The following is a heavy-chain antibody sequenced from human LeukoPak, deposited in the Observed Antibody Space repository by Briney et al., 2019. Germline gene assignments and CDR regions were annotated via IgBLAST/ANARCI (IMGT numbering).Heavy chain of an antibody. J-gene: IGHJ5*02. CDR3: AKDQHWNDVGGWFDP. D-gene: IGHD1-1*01. Sequence: GGSLRLSCAASGFTLSSYGMHWVRQAPGKGLEWVAVISYDGSNKYYADSVKGRFTISRDNSKNTLYLQMNSLRAEDTAVYYCAKDQHWNDVGGWFDPWGQGTLVTVSS. CDR2: ISYDGSNK. V-gene: IGHV3-30*18. CDR1: GFTLSSYG.